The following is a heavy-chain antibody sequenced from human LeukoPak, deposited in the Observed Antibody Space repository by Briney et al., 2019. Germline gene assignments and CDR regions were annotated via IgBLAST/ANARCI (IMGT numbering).Heavy chain of an antibody. D-gene: IGHD3-9*01. CDR1: GDSVSSNSAA. V-gene: IGHV6-1*01. Sequence: SQTLSLTCAISGDSVSSNSAAWNWIRQSPSRGLEWLGRTYYRSKWYNDYAVSVKSRITINPDTSKNQFSLQLNPVTPEDTAAYYCARAGYYDILTGYYRRGQFDPWGQGTLVTVSS. CDR2: TYYRSKWYN. CDR3: ARAGYYDILTGYYRRGQFDP. J-gene: IGHJ5*02.